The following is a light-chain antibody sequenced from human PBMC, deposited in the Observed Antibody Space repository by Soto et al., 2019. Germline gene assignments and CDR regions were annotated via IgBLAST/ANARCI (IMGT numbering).Light chain of an antibody. CDR3: QQYSSAPIT. J-gene: IGKJ5*01. V-gene: IGKV3-20*01. CDR1: QSFSSTY. CDR2: GAS. Sequence: EIVLTQSPGTLSLSPGERATLSCRASQSFSSTYLAWYQQKPGQAPRLLIYGASSRATGIPDRFSGGESGTDFSLTISRLDPEDFAVYYCQQYSSAPITFGKGKRLEIK.